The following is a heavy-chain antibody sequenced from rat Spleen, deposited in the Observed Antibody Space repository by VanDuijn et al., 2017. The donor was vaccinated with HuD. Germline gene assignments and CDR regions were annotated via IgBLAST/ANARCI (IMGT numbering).Heavy chain of an antibody. V-gene: IGHV5-31*01. CDR1: GFTFNYYW. CDR2: ITNTGGTT. J-gene: IGHJ3*01. CDR3: TRLGIAAIGNWFGY. D-gene: IGHD1-2*01. Sequence: EVQLLESGGGLVQPGRSLKLSCVASGFTFNYYWMTWIRQAPGRGLEWVASITNTGGTTYYPDSVKGRFTISRDNAKNTLYLQMNSLRSEDTATYYCTRLGIAAIGNWFGYWGQGTLVTVSS.